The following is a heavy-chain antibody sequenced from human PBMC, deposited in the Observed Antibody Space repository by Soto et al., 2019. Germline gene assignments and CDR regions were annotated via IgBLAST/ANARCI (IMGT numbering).Heavy chain of an antibody. CDR2: MYYSGST. CDR1: GGSVNSGNYY. CDR3: ARSPIAAAGSPQRQYGMDV. J-gene: IGHJ6*02. D-gene: IGHD6-13*01. Sequence: SETLSLTCAVFGGSVNSGNYYWSWIRQPPGKGLEWIGYMYYSGSTYYNPSLKSRVTISVDTSKNQFSLKLSSVTAADTAVYYCARSPIAAAGSPQRQYGMDVWGQGTTVTVSS. V-gene: IGHV4-61*01.